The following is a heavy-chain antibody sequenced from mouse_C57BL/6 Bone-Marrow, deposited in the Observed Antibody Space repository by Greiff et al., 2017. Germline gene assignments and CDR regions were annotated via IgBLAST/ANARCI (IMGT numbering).Heavy chain of an antibody. D-gene: IGHD1-1*01. J-gene: IGHJ4*01. CDR1: GFTFSDYY. V-gene: IGHV5-16*01. Sequence: EVKVEESEGGLVQPGSSMKLSCTASGFTFSDYYMAWVRQVPEKGLEWVANINYDGSSTYSLDSLKSRFIIARENAKNILYLQMSSLKSEDTDTYYCARVGITTVVDYAMDYWGQGTSVTVSS. CDR3: ARVGITTVVDYAMDY. CDR2: INYDGSST.